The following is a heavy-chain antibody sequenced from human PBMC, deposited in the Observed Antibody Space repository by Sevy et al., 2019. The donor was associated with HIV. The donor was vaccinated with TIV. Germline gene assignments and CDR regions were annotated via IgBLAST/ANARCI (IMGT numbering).Heavy chain of an antibody. V-gene: IGHV2-5*01. CDR2: IYWNDDK. Sequence: SGPTLVNPTQTLTLTCTFSGFSLSTSGVGVGWIRQPPGKALEWLALIYWNDDKRYSPSLKSRLTITKDTSKNQVVLTMTNMDPVDTATYYCAQSTSTYYYDSSGYKSDYWGQGTLVTVSS. J-gene: IGHJ4*02. D-gene: IGHD3-22*01. CDR3: AQSTSTYYYDSSGYKSDY. CDR1: GFSLSTSGVG.